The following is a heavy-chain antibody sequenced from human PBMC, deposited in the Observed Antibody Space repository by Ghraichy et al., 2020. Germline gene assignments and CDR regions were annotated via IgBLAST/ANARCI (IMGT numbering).Heavy chain of an antibody. Sequence: GGSLRLSCAASGFTFSSYAMHWVRQAPGKGLEYVSAISSNGGSTYYANSVKGRFTISRDNSKNTLYLQMGSLRAEDMAVYYCARGDRSCFDYWGQGTLVTVSS. J-gene: IGHJ4*02. D-gene: IGHD2-21*02. V-gene: IGHV3-64*01. CDR2: ISSNGGST. CDR1: GFTFSSYA. CDR3: ARGDRSCFDY.